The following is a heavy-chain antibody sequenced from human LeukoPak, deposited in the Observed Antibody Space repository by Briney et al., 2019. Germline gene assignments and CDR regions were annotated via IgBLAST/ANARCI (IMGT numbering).Heavy chain of an antibody. CDR2: IDNDGSST. V-gene: IGHV3-74*01. J-gene: IGHJ4*02. Sequence: GGSLRLSCEASGFTFSSYWMHWVRQAPGKGLVWVSRIDNDGSSTTYADSVKGRFTISRDNAKNTLYLQMNSLRAEDTAVYYCATAACDYWGQGTLDTVSS. CDR3: ATAACDY. CDR1: GFTFSSYW.